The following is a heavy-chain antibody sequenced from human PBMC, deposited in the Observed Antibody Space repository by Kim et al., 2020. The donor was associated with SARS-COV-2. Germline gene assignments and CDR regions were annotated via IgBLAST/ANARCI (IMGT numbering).Heavy chain of an antibody. V-gene: IGHV1-8*01. Sequence: ASVKVSCKTSGYTFTSYDINWVRQAPGQGLEWMGRVNPNSGDTGYAQKFQGRVTMTRNTSIRIAYMELSSLISEDTAVYYCSRKRTGIVAAGGGMDVWGQ. CDR1: GYTFTSYD. CDR3: SRKRTGIVAAGGGMDV. D-gene: IGHD6-13*01. CDR2: VNPNSGDT. J-gene: IGHJ6*02.